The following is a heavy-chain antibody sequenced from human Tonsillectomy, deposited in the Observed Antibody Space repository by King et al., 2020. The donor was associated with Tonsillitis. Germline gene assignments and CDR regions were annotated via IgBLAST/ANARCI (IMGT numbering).Heavy chain of an antibody. V-gene: IGHV4-39*01. CDR3: VRLGSRNCYYFDY. CDR1: GGSISSNNDY. D-gene: IGHD1-7*01. Sequence: QLQESGPGLVKPSETLSLTCTVSGGSISSNNDYWGWIRQPPGKGLEWIGSLYYSGSTYYNPSLKSRVTISVDTSKNQFSLKLSSVTAADTAVYYCVRLGSRNCYYFDYWGQGTLVTVSS. J-gene: IGHJ4*02. CDR2: LYYSGST.